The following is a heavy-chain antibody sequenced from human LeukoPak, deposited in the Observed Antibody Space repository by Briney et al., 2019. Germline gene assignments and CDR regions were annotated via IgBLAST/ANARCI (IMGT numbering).Heavy chain of an antibody. V-gene: IGHV1-8*01. CDR3: ARGPPNWGYDY. J-gene: IGHJ4*02. Sequence: ASVNVSCKASGYTFTSYDINWVRQATGQRPEWMGWMSPNSGDTGYAQKFQDRVTMTRNTSISTAYMELSSLRSDDTAVYYCARGPPNWGYDYWGPGTLVTVSS. CDR1: GYTFTSYD. D-gene: IGHD7-27*01. CDR2: MSPNSGDT.